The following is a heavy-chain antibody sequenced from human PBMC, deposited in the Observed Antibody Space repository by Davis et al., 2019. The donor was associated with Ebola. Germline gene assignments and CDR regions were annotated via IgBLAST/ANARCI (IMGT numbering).Heavy chain of an antibody. CDR2: ISKNSDER. J-gene: IGHJ4*02. V-gene: IGHV3-23*01. D-gene: IGHD5/OR15-5a*01. Sequence: GESLKISCAASGFTFSSYAMHWVRQAPGKGLEWVSAISKNSDERYYAESVKGRCTISRDNSKNTLYLQMNSLRAEDTALYYCAKGWVYGKLIENWGQGTLVTVSS. CDR1: GFTFSSYA. CDR3: AKGWVYGKLIEN.